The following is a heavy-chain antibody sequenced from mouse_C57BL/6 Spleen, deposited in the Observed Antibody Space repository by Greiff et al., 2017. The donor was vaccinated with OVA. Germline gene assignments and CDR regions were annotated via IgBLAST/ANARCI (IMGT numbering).Heavy chain of an antibody. V-gene: IGHV1-26*01. CDR2: INPNNGGT. Sequence: VQLQQSGPELVKPGASVKISCKASGYTFTDYYMNWVKQSHGKSLEWIGDINPNNGGTSYNQKFKGKATLTVDKSSSTAYMELRSLTSEDSAVYYCEVYYGSSYVGFDYWGQGTTLTVSS. CDR1: GYTFTDYY. D-gene: IGHD1-1*01. J-gene: IGHJ2*01. CDR3: EVYYGSSYVGFDY.